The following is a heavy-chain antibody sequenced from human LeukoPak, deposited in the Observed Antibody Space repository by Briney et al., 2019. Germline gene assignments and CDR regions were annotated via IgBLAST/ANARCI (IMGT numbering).Heavy chain of an antibody. V-gene: IGHV3-23*01. CDR2: ISGSGGIT. J-gene: IGHJ4*02. CDR1: GFTFSSCA. D-gene: IGHD3-16*01. CDR3: AKFEFGF. Sequence: GGSLRLSCAASGFTFSSCAMNWVRQAPGKGLGWVSGISGSGGITHYADSVKGRFTISRDNSKNTLYLQMNSLRDEDTAVYYCAKFEFGFWGQGTLVTVSS.